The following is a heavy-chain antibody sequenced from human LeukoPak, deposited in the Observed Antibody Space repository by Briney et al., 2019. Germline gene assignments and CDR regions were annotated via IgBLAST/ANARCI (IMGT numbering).Heavy chain of an antibody. J-gene: IGHJ4*02. V-gene: IGHV3-7*01. CDR3: ARERVTTTSFDY. Sequence: GGSLRLPCAASGFTFTNYWMNWLRQAPGKGLEWVANIKQDGGAKNYVDSVKGRFTISRDNAKNSLYLQMNNLRVEDTAVYYCARERVTTTSFDYWGQGVLVTVSS. CDR1: GFTFTNYW. D-gene: IGHD2/OR15-2a*01. CDR2: IKQDGGAK.